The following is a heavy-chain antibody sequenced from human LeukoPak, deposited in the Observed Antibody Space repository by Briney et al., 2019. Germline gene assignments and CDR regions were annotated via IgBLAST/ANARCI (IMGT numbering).Heavy chain of an antibody. CDR1: GFTFSNYG. CDR2: ISGSGDST. CDR3: AKGRSYGDYAKFDY. J-gene: IGHJ4*02. D-gene: IGHD4-17*01. Sequence: GGSLRLSCVASGFTFSNYGMSWVRQAPGKGLEWVSAISGSGDSTYYGDSVKGRFTMSRDNSKNTLYLQMSSLRVDDTAVYYCAKGRSYGDYAKFDYWGQGTLVTVSS. V-gene: IGHV3-23*01.